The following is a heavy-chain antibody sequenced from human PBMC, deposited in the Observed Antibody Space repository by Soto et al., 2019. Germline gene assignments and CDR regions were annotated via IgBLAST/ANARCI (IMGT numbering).Heavy chain of an antibody. CDR1: GYTFTSYA. CDR3: ARAGYTTDAFDY. CDR2: INAGNGNT. V-gene: IGHV1-3*01. D-gene: IGHD1-1*01. J-gene: IGHJ4*02. Sequence: RASVKVSCKASGYTFTSYAMHWVRQAPGQRLEWMGWINAGNGNTKYSQKFQGRVTITRDTSASTAYMELSSLRSEDTAVNYCARAGYTTDAFDYWGQGTLVTVSS.